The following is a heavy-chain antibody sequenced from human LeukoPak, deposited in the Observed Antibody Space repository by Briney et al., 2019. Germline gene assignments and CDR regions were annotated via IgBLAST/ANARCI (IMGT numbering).Heavy chain of an antibody. CDR1: GFTFSTYA. Sequence: GGSLRLSCAASGFTFSTYAMSWVRQAPGKGLEWVSGISGSGGSTYYADSVKGRFTISRDNSKNTLYLQMNSLRAEDTAVYYCAKDLSKIHPRYLFDYWGQGTLVTVSS. V-gene: IGHV3-23*01. CDR3: AKDLSKIHPRYLFDY. CDR2: ISGSGGST. J-gene: IGHJ4*02. D-gene: IGHD3-9*01.